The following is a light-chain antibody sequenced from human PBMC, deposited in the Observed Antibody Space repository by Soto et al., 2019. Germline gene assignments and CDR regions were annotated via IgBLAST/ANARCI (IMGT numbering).Light chain of an antibody. CDR2: GNS. Sequence: QSVLTQAPSVSGAPGQRVTISCTGSSSNLGAGYDVHWYQQLPGTAPKLLIYGNSNRHSGVPDRFSGSKSVTSASLAIPGLQAEDEADYSCPSYDSSQSGSRVFGPGTKLTVL. V-gene: IGLV1-40*01. J-gene: IGLJ1*01. CDR1: SSNLGAGYD. CDR3: PSYDSSQSGSRV.